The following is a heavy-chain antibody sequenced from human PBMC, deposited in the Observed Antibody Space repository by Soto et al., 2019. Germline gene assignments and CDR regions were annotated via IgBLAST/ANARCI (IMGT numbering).Heavy chain of an antibody. CDR3: AKGKTSGWYYFDF. V-gene: IGHV3-23*01. Sequence: EVQILESGGGLVQPGGSLRLSCAASGFTFDSCAMSWVRQAPGKGLEWILGISGSGGSTYYADSVKGRFTISRDNSKNTVYLQMNSLRADDTAVYYCAKGKTSGWYYFDFWGQGTLVTVPS. D-gene: IGHD6-19*01. J-gene: IGHJ4*02. CDR2: ISGSGGST. CDR1: GFTFDSCA.